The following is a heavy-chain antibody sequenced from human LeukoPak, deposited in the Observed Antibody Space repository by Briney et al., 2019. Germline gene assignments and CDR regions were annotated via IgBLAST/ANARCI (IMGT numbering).Heavy chain of an antibody. J-gene: IGHJ4*02. Sequence: PGGSLRLSCAASGFTVSSNYVSWVRQAPGKGLEWVSSISSSSSYIYYADSVKGRFTISRDNAKNSLYLQMNSLRAEDTAVYYCARDQADIVVVPASFFDYWGQGTLVTVSS. CDR1: GFTVSSNY. D-gene: IGHD2-2*01. V-gene: IGHV3-21*01. CDR3: ARDQADIVVVPASFFDY. CDR2: ISSSSSYI.